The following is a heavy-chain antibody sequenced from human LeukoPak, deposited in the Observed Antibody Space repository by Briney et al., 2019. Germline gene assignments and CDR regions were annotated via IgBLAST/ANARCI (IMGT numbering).Heavy chain of an antibody. Sequence: GGSLRLSCAASGFTFSDYYMSWIRQAPGKGLEWVSYISSSGSTIYYADSVKGRFTISRDNAKNSLYLQTNSLRAEDTAVYYCASYRYSGSYFDPWGQGTLVTVSS. V-gene: IGHV3-11*01. CDR1: GFTFSDYY. CDR2: ISSSGSTI. D-gene: IGHD1-26*01. CDR3: ASYRYSGSYFDP. J-gene: IGHJ5*02.